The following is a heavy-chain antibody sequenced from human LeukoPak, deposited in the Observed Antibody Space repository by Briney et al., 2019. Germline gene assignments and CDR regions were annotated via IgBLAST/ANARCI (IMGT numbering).Heavy chain of an antibody. CDR3: ALLGDGYNPSAFDI. J-gene: IGHJ3*02. D-gene: IGHD5-24*01. CDR2: INPNSGGT. V-gene: IGHV1-2*02. Sequence: ASVKVSCKASGYTFTGYYMHWVRQAPGQGLEWMGWINPNSGGTNYAQKFQGRVTMTRDTSIGTAYMELSRLRSDDTAVYYCALLGDGYNPSAFDIRGQGTMVTVSS. CDR1: GYTFTGYY.